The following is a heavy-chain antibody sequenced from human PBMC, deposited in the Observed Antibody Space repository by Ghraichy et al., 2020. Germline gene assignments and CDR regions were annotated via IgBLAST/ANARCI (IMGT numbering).Heavy chain of an antibody. D-gene: IGHD5-24*01. CDR1: GYTFTTYW. V-gene: IGHV5-51*01. J-gene: IGHJ5*02. Sequence: GESPNISCKGFGYTFTTYWIAWVRQMPGKGLEWMGIIYPDDSDVRYSPSFQGQVTISADKSISTAYLQWSSLKASDTAMYYCARRDNYNWFDPWGQGTLVTVSS. CDR2: IYPDDSDV. CDR3: ARRDNYNWFDP.